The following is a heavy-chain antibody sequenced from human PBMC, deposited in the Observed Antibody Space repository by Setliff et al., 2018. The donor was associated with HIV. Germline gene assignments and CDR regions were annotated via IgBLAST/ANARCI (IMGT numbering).Heavy chain of an antibody. Sequence: LSLTCTVSGASISRSSYYWGWIRQPPGKGLEWIGSTYNSGSTYYNPSLKSRVMISVDTSNNQFSLKVISVTAADTAVYYCASLLPYSSGWYDFDYWGQGTLVTVSS. V-gene: IGHV4-39*07. D-gene: IGHD6-13*01. J-gene: IGHJ4*02. CDR2: TYNSGST. CDR3: ASLLPYSSGWYDFDY. CDR1: GASISRSSYY.